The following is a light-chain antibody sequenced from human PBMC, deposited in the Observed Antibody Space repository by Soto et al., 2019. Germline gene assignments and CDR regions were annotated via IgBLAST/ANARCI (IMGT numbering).Light chain of an antibody. Sequence: DIQMTQSPSTLSASVGDRVTITCRASQSINNWLAWYQQKPGKAPNLLIYMASSLESGVPSRFSGSGCGTEFTLTISSLQPDDFAAYYCQQYKSYSGTFGHGTKVEVK. V-gene: IGKV1-5*03. J-gene: IGKJ1*01. CDR3: QQYKSYSGT. CDR2: MAS. CDR1: QSINNW.